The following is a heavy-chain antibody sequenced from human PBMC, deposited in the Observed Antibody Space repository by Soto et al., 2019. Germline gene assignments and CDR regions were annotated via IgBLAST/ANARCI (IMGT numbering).Heavy chain of an antibody. CDR3: ARAPTGTSDPHHFDY. J-gene: IGHJ4*02. D-gene: IGHD1-7*01. CDR1: GGSIVSADSY. Sequence: SETLSLTCAVSGGSIVSADSYWFWIRKHPGKGLEWIGYIAYSGDTYYNPSLRSRVTISADTSENKFSLTLKSVTAADTAVYYCARAPTGTSDPHHFDYWGQGTPVTVSS. CDR2: IAYSGDT. V-gene: IGHV4-31*11.